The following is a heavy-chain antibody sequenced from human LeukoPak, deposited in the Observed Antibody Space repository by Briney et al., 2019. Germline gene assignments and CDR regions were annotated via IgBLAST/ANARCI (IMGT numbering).Heavy chain of an antibody. CDR2: IYYSGST. Sequence: SETLSLTCSVSGGSISSYYWSWIRQPPGKGLEWIGYIYYSGSTNYNPSLKSRVTISADTSKNQFSLKLSSVTAADTAMYYCARRGYSSGSYCFDYWGQGALVTVAS. V-gene: IGHV4-59*08. J-gene: IGHJ4*02. D-gene: IGHD6-19*01. CDR1: GGSISSYY. CDR3: ARRGYSSGSYCFDY.